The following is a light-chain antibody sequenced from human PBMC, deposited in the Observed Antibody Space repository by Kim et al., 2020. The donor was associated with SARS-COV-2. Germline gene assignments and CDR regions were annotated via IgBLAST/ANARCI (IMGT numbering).Light chain of an antibody. J-gene: IGLJ3*02. CDR2: DGS. CDR3: CSYAGSYTWV. Sequence: GQSVTISCTGTSSDVGSYKYVSWYQQHPGKAPKVMIYDGSERPSGVPDRFSGSKSGNTASLTIFGLQAEDEADYYCCSYAGSYTWVFGGGTQLTVL. CDR1: SSDVGSYKY. V-gene: IGLV2-11*03.